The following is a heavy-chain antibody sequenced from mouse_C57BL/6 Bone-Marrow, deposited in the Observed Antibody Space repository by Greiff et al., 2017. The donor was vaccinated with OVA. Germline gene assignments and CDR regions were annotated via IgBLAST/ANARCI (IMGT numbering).Heavy chain of an antibody. V-gene: IGHV14-4*01. J-gene: IGHJ2*01. CDR1: GFNLKDDY. CDR3: TTYRY. Sequence: EVQLQQSGAELVRPGASVKLSCTASGFNLKDDYMHWVKERPEQGLEWIGWIDPENGDTEYASKFQGKATITADTSSKTVYLHLSSLTSEDTAVYYCTTYRYWGQGTTLTVSS. CDR2: IDPENGDT.